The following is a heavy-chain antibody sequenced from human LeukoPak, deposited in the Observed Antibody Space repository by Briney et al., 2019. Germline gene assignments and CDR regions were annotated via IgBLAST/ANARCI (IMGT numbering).Heavy chain of an antibody. V-gene: IGHV1-18*01. D-gene: IGHD2/OR15-2a*01. Sequence: ASVKVSRKASGYTFSAYGISWVRQAPGQGLEWMGWISGYNGNTNYAQKLQGRVTMTTDTSTSTAYMELRSLRSDDTAVYYCARKYYNFDYWGQGTLVTVSS. CDR2: ISGYNGNT. J-gene: IGHJ4*02. CDR1: GYTFSAYG. CDR3: ARKYYNFDY.